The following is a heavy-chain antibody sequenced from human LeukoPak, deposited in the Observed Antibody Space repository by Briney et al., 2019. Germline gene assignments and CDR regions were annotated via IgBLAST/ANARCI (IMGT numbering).Heavy chain of an antibody. CDR3: ARDFGAQTPRQFYYYYGMDV. D-gene: IGHD3-10*01. V-gene: IGHV3-33*01. CDR1: GFTFSSYG. CDR2: IWYDGSNK. Sequence: GRSLRLSCAASGFTFSSYGMHWVRQAPGKGLEWVAVIWYDGSNKYYADSVKGRFAISRDNSKNTLYLQMNSLRAEDTAVYYCARDFGAQTPRQFYYYYGMDVWGQGTTVAVSS. J-gene: IGHJ6*02.